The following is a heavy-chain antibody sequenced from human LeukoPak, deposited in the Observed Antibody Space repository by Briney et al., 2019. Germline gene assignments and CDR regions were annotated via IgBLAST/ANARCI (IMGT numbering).Heavy chain of an antibody. D-gene: IGHD5-24*01. CDR2: INPNSGGT. CDR3: ARDLRWDGYTPGDY. CDR1: GYTFTDYY. Sequence: ASVKVSCKASGYTFTDYYLHWVRQAPGQGLEWMGWINPNSGGTNYAQKFQGRVTMTRDTSISTAYMELSRLRSDDTAVYYCARDLRWDGYTPGDYWGQGTLVTVSS. V-gene: IGHV1-2*02. J-gene: IGHJ4*02.